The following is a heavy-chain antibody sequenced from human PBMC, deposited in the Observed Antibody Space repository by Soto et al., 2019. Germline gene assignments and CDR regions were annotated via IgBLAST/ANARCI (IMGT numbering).Heavy chain of an antibody. D-gene: IGHD6-13*01. V-gene: IGHV3-11*01. CDR1: GFTFSDYY. J-gene: IGHJ6*03. CDR3: ARDLFAAAGYYMDV. CDR2: ISSSGSTI. Sequence: GGSLRLSCAASGFTFSDYYMSWIRQAPGKGLEWVSYISSSGSTIYYADSVKGRFTISRDNAKNSLYLQMNSLRAEDTAVYYCARDLFAAAGYYMDVWGKGTKVTVSS.